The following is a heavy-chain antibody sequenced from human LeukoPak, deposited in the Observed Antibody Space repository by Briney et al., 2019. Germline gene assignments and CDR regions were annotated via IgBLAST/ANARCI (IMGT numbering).Heavy chain of an antibody. Sequence: SQTLSLTCTVSGGSISSGDHYWSWIRQPPGKGLEWIGYIYYSGSTYYNPSLKSRVTISVDTSKNQFSLKLSSVTAADTAVYYCARDQKEQLVPLYYYYYMDVWGKGTTVTVSS. J-gene: IGHJ6*03. CDR3: ARDQKEQLVPLYYYYYMDV. V-gene: IGHV4-30-4*08. CDR1: GGSISSGDHY. D-gene: IGHD6-13*01. CDR2: IYYSGST.